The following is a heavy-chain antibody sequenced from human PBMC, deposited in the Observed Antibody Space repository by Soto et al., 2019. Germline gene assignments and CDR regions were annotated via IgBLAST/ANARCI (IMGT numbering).Heavy chain of an antibody. V-gene: IGHV1-18*01. CDR3: ARFNCISSSCYEGYFDY. D-gene: IGHD2-2*01. J-gene: IGHJ4*02. CDR1: GYTFTTYG. CDR2: ISTDIGNT. Sequence: QVQLVQSGAEVKKPGASVKVSCKTSGYTFTTYGISWVRQAPGQGLEWMGWISTDIGNTNYAQKVQDRVTMTTDTSTSTAYMELGSLRSDDTAVYYCARFNCISSSCYEGYFDYWGQGTLVTVSS.